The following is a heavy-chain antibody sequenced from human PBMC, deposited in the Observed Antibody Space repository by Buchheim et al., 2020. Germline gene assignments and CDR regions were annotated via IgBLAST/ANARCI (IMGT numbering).Heavy chain of an antibody. J-gene: IGHJ5*02. CDR3: ARGPRPITIFGVVPHNWFDP. D-gene: IGHD3-3*01. Sequence: QVQLVQSGAEVKKPGASVKVSCKASGYTFTSYDINWVRQATGQGLEWMGWMNPNSGNTGYAQKFQGRVTMTRNTSIITAYMELSSLRSEGTAVYYCARGPRPITIFGVVPHNWFDPWGQGTL. CDR1: GYTFTSYD. V-gene: IGHV1-8*01. CDR2: MNPNSGNT.